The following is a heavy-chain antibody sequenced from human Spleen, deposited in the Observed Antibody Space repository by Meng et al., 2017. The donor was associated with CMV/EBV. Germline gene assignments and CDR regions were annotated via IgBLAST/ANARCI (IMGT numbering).Heavy chain of an antibody. CDR1: GYTFTNYA. CDR2: IVTYNDNT. V-gene: IGHV1-18*01. J-gene: IGHJ3*02. CDR3: AISAVPAEDAFDI. Sequence: ASLKVSCKASGYTFTNYAITWLRQAPGQGLEWLGRIVTYNDNTIYAQNLRDRVTMTTNRPTSTAYMDLGSLTSDDTAVYYCAISAVPAEDAFDIWGQGTKVTVSS. D-gene: IGHD2-2*01.